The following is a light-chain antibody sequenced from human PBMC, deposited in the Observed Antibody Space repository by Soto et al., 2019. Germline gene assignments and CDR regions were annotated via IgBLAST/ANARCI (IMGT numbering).Light chain of an antibody. Sequence: QSALTRPPSASGSPGQSVTISCTGTSSDVGGYNSVSWYQQHPGKAPKLMIYGVSTRPSGVPDRFSGSKSGNTASLTVSGLQAEDEADYYCSSYAGRNNAVVFGGGTKVTVL. CDR1: SSDVGGYNS. CDR2: GVS. CDR3: SSYAGRNNAVV. J-gene: IGLJ2*01. V-gene: IGLV2-8*01.